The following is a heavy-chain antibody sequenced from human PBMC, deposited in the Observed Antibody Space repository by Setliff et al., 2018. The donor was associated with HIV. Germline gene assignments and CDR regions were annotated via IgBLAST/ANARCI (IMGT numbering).Heavy chain of an antibody. V-gene: IGHV3-64D*09. CDR3: VKAVIVVITAAIFDY. J-gene: IGHJ4*02. CDR2: ISSNGGST. Sequence: HPGGSLRLSCSASAFTFSSYVMHWVRQAPGKGLGYVSAISSNGGSTYYADSVKVRFTNSRDNSKNTLYLQMSRLRVEDTAVYYCVKAVIVVITAAIFDYWGQGTLVTVS. D-gene: IGHD2-2*01. CDR1: AFTFSSYV.